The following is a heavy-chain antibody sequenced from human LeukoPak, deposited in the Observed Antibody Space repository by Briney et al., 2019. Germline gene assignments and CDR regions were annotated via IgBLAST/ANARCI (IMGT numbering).Heavy chain of an antibody. CDR1: GYTFTSYD. Sequence: ASVKVSCKASGYTFTSYDINWVRQATGQGREWMGWMNPNRGNTGYAQNFQGRVTITSNTSISTAYMELSSLRSEDTAVYYCARGPKWELELYAFDIWGQGTMVTVSS. V-gene: IGHV1-8*03. D-gene: IGHD1-26*01. CDR3: ARGPKWELELYAFDI. J-gene: IGHJ3*02. CDR2: MNPNRGNT.